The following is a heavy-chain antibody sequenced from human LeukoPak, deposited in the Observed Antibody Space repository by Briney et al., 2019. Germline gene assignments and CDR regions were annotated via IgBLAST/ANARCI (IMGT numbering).Heavy chain of an antibody. Sequence: GASVTVSCKASGYAFTNYGITWVRQAPGQGLEWLGWISTFNGNTNYAQRLQDRVTMTTDTSTNTAYLELRRLRSDDTALYYCARRHLIGNGYFDHWGQGSLVTVSS. V-gene: IGHV1-18*01. CDR2: ISTFNGNT. J-gene: IGHJ4*02. D-gene: IGHD4-23*01. CDR1: GYAFTNYG. CDR3: ARRHLIGNGYFDH.